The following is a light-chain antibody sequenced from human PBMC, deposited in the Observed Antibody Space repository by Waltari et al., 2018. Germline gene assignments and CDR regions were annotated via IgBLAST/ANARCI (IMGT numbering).Light chain of an antibody. CDR1: QSVSTY. J-gene: IGKJ4*01. V-gene: IGKV3-11*01. CDR2: DAS. Sequence: EIVLTQSPATLSLSPGDTATLPCRASQSVSTYLAWYQPKPGQAPSLLIYDASNRAAGIPARFSGSGSGTDFTLTISGLEPEDFAVYYCQQRYIGLTFGGGTKV. CDR3: QQRYIGLT.